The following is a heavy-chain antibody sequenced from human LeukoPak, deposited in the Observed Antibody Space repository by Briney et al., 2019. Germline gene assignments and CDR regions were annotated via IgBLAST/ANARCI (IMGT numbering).Heavy chain of an antibody. CDR1: GFTFSSYW. CDR2: IKQDGSEK. J-gene: IGHJ6*02. Sequence: GGSLRLSCAASGFTFSSYWMSWVRQAPGKGLEWVANIKQDGSEKFYVDSVKGRFTISRDNAKNSLYLQMNSLRAEDTALYYCAKDRSNGGNVGRYGMDVWGQGTTVTVSS. V-gene: IGHV3-7*03. CDR3: AKDRSNGGNVGRYGMDV. D-gene: IGHD4-23*01.